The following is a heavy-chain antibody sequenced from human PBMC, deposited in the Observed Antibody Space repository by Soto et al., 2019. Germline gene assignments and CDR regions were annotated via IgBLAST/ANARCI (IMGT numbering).Heavy chain of an antibody. Sequence: QVHLVQSGAEMKKPGSSVKVSCKVSGGDLRNSGISWVRQAPGQGLEWMGGIFPLVAMVDYSKKFQGRVTITADESTNTAYMDLGSLRSDDTAVYYCAKEDGAALKSWGQGTLVIVSS. V-gene: IGHV1-69*12. CDR1: GGDLRNSG. CDR3: AKEDGAALKS. D-gene: IGHD1-26*01. CDR2: IFPLVAMV. J-gene: IGHJ4*02.